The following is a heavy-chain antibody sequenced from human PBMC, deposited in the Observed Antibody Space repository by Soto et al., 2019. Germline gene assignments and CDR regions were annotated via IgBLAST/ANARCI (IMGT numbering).Heavy chain of an antibody. CDR3: ARLAAGVDYGIDV. Sequence: SQTLSLTCAISGDSVSSNSAAWNWISQSPSRGLEWLGRTYYRSKWYNDYAVSVKSRITINPDTSRSQFSLQLNSVTPEDTAVYYCARLAAGVDYGIDVWGPGTTVTVSS. D-gene: IGHD6-13*01. CDR2: TYYRSKWYN. J-gene: IGHJ6*02. V-gene: IGHV6-1*01. CDR1: GDSVSSNSAA.